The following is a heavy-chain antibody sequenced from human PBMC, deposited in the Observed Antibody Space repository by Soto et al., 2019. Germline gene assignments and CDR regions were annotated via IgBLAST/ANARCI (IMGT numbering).Heavy chain of an antibody. CDR3: AKPTLKEGYLDL. CDR2: ISYDGSNK. D-gene: IGHD4-17*01. CDR1: GFTFSSYG. V-gene: IGHV3-30*18. J-gene: IGHJ2*01. Sequence: QVQLVESGGGVVHPGRSLRLSCAASGFTFSSYGMHWVRQAPGKGLEWVAVISYDGSNKYYAESVKGRFTISRDNSKNTLYLQMNSLRAEDTAVYYWAKPTLKEGYLDLWGRGPLVTVSS.